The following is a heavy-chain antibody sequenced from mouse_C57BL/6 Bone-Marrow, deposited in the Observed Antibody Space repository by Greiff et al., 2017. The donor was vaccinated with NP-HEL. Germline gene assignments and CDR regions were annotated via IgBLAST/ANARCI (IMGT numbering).Heavy chain of an antibody. CDR1: GYAFSSYW. Sequence: VKLMESGAELVKPGASVKISCKASGYAFSSYWMNWVKQRPGKGLEWIGQIYPGDGDTNYNGKFKGKATLTADKSSSTAYMQLSSLTSEDSAVYFCAREGDLGNYFDYWGQGTTLTVSS. V-gene: IGHV1-80*01. CDR2: IYPGDGDT. D-gene: IGHD4-1*01. CDR3: AREGDLGNYFDY. J-gene: IGHJ2*01.